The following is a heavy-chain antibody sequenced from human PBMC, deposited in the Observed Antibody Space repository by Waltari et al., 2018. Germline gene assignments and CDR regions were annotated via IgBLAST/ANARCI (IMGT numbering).Heavy chain of an antibody. CDR1: GFTFSSYS. Sequence: EVQLVESGGGLVKPGGSLRLSCAASGFTFSSYSMNWVRQAPGKGLEWVSSISSSSSYIYYADSVKGRFTISRDNAKNSLDLQMNSLRAEDTAVYYCASDYYGSGSYYNVPFDPWGQGTLVTVSS. V-gene: IGHV3-21*01. D-gene: IGHD3-10*01. CDR3: ASDYYGSGSYYNVPFDP. CDR2: ISSSSSYI. J-gene: IGHJ5*02.